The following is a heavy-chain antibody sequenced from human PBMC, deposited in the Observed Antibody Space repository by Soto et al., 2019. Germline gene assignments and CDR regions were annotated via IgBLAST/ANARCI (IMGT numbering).Heavy chain of an antibody. D-gene: IGHD6-25*01. V-gene: IGHV4-59*01. CDR2: IYYSGST. Sequence: QVQLQESGPGLVKPSETLSLTCTVSGGSIRSYYWSWIRQPPGKGLEWIGDIYYSGSTNYNPSLKSRLTMSVDTSKNPFSLRLSSVTAADTAVYFCARRQRFFLGNDYWGQGTLVTVSS. J-gene: IGHJ4*02. CDR1: GGSIRSYY. CDR3: ARRQRFFLGNDY.